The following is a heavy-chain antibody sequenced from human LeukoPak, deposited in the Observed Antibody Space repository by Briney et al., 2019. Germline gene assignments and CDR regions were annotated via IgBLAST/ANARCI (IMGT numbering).Heavy chain of an antibody. D-gene: IGHD5-24*01. V-gene: IGHV3-53*01. Sequence: GGSLRLSCAASGFTVSSNYMSWVRQAPGKGLEWVSVIYGGGSTYYADSVKGRFTISRDTSKNTLYLQMNSLRAEDTAVYHCAKDQNLYGEMATMIDIWGQGTMVTVSS. CDR2: IYGGGST. CDR1: GFTVSSNY. CDR3: AKDQNLYGEMATMIDI. J-gene: IGHJ3*02.